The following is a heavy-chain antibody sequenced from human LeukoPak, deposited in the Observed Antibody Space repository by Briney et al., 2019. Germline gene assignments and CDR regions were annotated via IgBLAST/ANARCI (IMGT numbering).Heavy chain of an antibody. CDR3: ARGPLVVPAAPIGYYYYYYMDV. D-gene: IGHD2-2*01. V-gene: IGHV4-34*01. J-gene: IGHJ6*03. Sequence: KASETLSLTCAVYGGSFSGYYWSWIRQPPGEGLEWIGEINHSGSTNYNPSLKSRVTISVDTSKNQFSLKLSSVTAADTAVYYCARGPLVVPAAPIGYYYYYYMDVWGKGTTVTVSS. CDR2: INHSGST. CDR1: GGSFSGYY.